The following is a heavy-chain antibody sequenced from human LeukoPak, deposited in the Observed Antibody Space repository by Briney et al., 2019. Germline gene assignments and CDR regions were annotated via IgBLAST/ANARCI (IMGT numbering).Heavy chain of an antibody. CDR2: ISSSSSYI. Sequence: GGSLRLSCAASGFTFSSYSMNWVRQAPGKGLEWVSSISSSSSYIYYADSVKGRFTISRDNAKNSLYLQMNSLRAEDTAVHYCARDLAAVAVNWGQGTQVTVSS. V-gene: IGHV3-21*01. CDR1: GFTFSSYS. D-gene: IGHD6-19*01. CDR3: ARDLAAVAVN. J-gene: IGHJ4*02.